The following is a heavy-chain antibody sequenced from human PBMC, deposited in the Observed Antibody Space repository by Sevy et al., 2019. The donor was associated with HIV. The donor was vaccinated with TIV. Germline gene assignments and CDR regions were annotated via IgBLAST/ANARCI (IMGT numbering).Heavy chain of an antibody. CDR2: ISGSGGST. Sequence: GGSLRLSCAASGFTFSSYAMSWVRQAPRKGLEWVSAISGSGGSTYYADSVKGRFTISRDNSKNTLYLQMNSLRAEDTAVYYCAKVPYSSSWFYFDYWGQGTLVTVSS. CDR3: AKVPYSSSWFYFDY. J-gene: IGHJ4*02. V-gene: IGHV3-23*01. D-gene: IGHD6-13*01. CDR1: GFTFSSYA.